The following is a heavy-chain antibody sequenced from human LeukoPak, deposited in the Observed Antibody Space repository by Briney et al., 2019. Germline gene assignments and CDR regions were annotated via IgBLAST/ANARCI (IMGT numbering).Heavy chain of an antibody. CDR1: GGSISSGGYY. V-gene: IGHV4-30-4*01. CDR3: ARHDPFPPRTYYYDSSSKGALGY. D-gene: IGHD3-22*01. Sequence: PSQTLSLTCTVSGGSISSGGYYWSWIRQHPGKGLEWIGYIYYSGSTYYNPSLKSRVTISVDTSKNQFSLRLSSVTAADTAVYYCARHDPFPPRTYYYDSSSKGALGYWGQGTLVTVSS. J-gene: IGHJ4*02. CDR2: IYYSGST.